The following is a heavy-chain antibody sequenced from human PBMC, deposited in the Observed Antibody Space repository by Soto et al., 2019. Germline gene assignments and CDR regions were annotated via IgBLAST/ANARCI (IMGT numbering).Heavy chain of an antibody. J-gene: IGHJ3*02. CDR2: TIPFVNTA. CDR3: ARGVYGSGNYYTGPSAFDI. CDR1: GGTLSDHG. Sequence: QVQLEQSGAEVKKPGSSVKVSCKASGGTLSDHGVAWLRQAPGHELAWMGGTIPFVNTAKSAQKFQGRVTVTAVKFTHIAYMELSSPRSEDTAFYFCARGVYGSGNYYTGPSAFDIWGQGTMVIVSS. D-gene: IGHD3-10*01. V-gene: IGHV1-69*06.